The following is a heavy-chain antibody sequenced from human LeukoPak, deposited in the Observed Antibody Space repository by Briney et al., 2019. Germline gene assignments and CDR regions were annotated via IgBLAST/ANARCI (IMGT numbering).Heavy chain of an antibody. CDR2: ISYDGSNK. CDR3: TRDPTPGTFDI. J-gene: IGHJ3*02. V-gene: IGHV3-30*03. CDR1: GFTFSSCG. Sequence: SGGSLRLSCAASGFTFSSCGMHWVRQAPGKGLEWVAVISYDGSNKYYADSVKGRFTISRDNSKNTLYLQMNSLRAEDTAVYYCTRDPTPGTFDIWGQGTMVTVSS.